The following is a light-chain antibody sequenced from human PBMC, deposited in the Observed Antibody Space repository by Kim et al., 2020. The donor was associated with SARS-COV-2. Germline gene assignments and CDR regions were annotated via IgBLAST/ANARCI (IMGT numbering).Light chain of an antibody. J-gene: IGKJ2*01. V-gene: IGKV1-5*01. CDR3: QQYNTYPYT. Sequence: DIQMTQSPSILSASVGDRVTITCRASQYVSYWLAWYQQKPGKAPKLLIYDVSTLESGVPSRFSGSGSATEFTLTISSLQPDDFATYYCQQYNTYPYTFGQGTKLEI. CDR1: QYVSYW. CDR2: DVS.